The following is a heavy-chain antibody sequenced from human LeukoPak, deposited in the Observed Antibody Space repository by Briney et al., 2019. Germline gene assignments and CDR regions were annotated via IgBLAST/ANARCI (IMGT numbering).Heavy chain of an antibody. D-gene: IGHD6-19*01. CDR3: AKDSPAAIGRQWLVFPFDY. CDR2: IRYDGSNK. Sequence: PGGSLRLSCAASGFTFSSYGMHWVRQAPGKGLEWVAFIRYDGSNKYYADSVKGRFTISRDNSKNTLYLQMNSLRAEGTAVYYCAKDSPAAIGRQWLVFPFDYWGQGTLVTVSS. CDR1: GFTFSSYG. V-gene: IGHV3-30*02. J-gene: IGHJ4*02.